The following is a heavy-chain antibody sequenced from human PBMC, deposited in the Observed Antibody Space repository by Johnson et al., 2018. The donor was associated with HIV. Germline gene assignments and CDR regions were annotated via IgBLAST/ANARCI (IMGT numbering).Heavy chain of an antibody. CDR3: AGGRIGAFDI. CDR2: SRHRATGYTT. V-gene: IGHV3-72*01. Sequence: VQLVESGGGLVKPGGSLRLSCVGSGFTSSDYYMDWARQAPGKGLEWVGRSRHRATGYTTEYAASVKGRFTISRDNAKNSLYLQMNSLRAEDTALYYCAGGRIGAFDIWGQGTMVTVSS. J-gene: IGHJ3*02. CDR1: GFTSSDYY. D-gene: IGHD2-15*01.